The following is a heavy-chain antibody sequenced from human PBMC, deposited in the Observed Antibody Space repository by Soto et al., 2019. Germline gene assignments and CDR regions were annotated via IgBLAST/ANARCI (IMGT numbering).Heavy chain of an antibody. CDR3: ASLKSGMDV. J-gene: IGHJ6*02. CDR1: GGSFSGYY. V-gene: IGHV4-34*01. Sequence: LPETLSLTCAVYGGSFSGYYWSWIRQPPGKGLEWIGEINHSGSTNYNPSLKSRVTISVDTSKNQFSLKLSSVTAADTAVYYCASLKSGMDVWGQGTTVTVSS. CDR2: INHSGST.